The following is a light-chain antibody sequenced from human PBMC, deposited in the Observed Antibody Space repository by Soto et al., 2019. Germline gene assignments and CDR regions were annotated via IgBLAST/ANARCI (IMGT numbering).Light chain of an antibody. V-gene: IGKV3-11*01. CDR3: QQRYVWPIS. J-gene: IGKJ5*01. CDR1: QRIGDY. Sequence: EIVLTQSPATLYLSPGERATLSCRANQRIGDYLAWYQQRPGQAPRLLIYDGTNRAAGTPARFTGSGSGSDYTLTISSLQPEDFALYYCQQRYVWPISFGQGTRLEIK. CDR2: DGT.